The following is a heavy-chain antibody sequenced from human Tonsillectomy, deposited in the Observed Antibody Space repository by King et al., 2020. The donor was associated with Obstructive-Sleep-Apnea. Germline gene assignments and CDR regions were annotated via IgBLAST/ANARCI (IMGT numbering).Heavy chain of an antibody. J-gene: IGHJ4*02. D-gene: IGHD4-17*01. V-gene: IGHV4-39*07. CDR1: GGSISSSSYY. CDR2: IYYSGST. CDR3: ARGVVGVTVTTPLRYFDY. Sequence: LQLQESGPGLVKPSETLSLTCTVSGGSISSSSYYWGWIRQPPGEGLEWIGSIYYSGSTYYNPSLKSRVTISVDTSKNQFSLKLSSVTAADTAVYYCARGVVGVTVTTPLRYFDYWGQGTLVTVSS.